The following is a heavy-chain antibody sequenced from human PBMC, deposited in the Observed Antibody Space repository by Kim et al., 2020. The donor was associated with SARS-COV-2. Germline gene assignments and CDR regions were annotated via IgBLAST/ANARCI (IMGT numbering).Heavy chain of an antibody. V-gene: IGHV3-74*01. CDR3: ARGDGSSLDY. CDR2: NT. Sequence: NTNYADSVKGRFTISRDNVENTLYLQMNTLRAEDTAVYYCARGDGSSLDYWGQGTLVTVSS. D-gene: IGHD6-6*01. J-gene: IGHJ4*02.